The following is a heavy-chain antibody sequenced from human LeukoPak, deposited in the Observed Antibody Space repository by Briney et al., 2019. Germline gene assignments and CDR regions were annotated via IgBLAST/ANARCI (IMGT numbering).Heavy chain of an antibody. V-gene: IGHV3-74*01. D-gene: IGHD6-19*01. Sequence: GGSLRLSCAASGFTFSSYWMHCVRQAPGKGLVWVSRINSDGSSTSYADSVKGRFTISRDNAKNTLYLQMNSLRAEDTAVYYCARDDSSGWWGADAFDIWGQGTMVTVSS. CDR2: INSDGSST. J-gene: IGHJ3*02. CDR1: GFTFSSYW. CDR3: ARDDSSGWWGADAFDI.